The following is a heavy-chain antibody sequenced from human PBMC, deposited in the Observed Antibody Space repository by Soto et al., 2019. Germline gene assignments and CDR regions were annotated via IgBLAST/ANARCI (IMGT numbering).Heavy chain of an antibody. J-gene: IGHJ3*02. D-gene: IGHD2-2*01. CDR1: GFSFSNYG. Sequence: QLVESGGDVVQPGRSLRLSCAASGFSFSNYGMHWGRQAPGKGLEWVAGISSDGGDKYYADSVKGRFTISRDNSENPLFLPMNSLRHEDTARFDCARRGYQYACDIWGQGTMVTVSS. CDR2: ISSDGGDK. V-gene: IGHV3-30*03. CDR3: ARRGYQYACDI.